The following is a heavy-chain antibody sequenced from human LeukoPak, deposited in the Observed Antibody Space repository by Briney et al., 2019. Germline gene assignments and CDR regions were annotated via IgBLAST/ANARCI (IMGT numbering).Heavy chain of an antibody. D-gene: IGHD3-10*01. V-gene: IGHV7-4-1*02. CDR3: ARAHSVLLWFGDPLDY. CDR1: GYTFTSYA. CDR2: INTNTGNP. J-gene: IGHJ4*02. Sequence: ASVKVSCEASGYTFTSYAMNWVRQAPGQGLEWMGWINTNTGNPTYAQGFTGRFVFSLDTSVSTAYLQISSLKAEDTAVYYCARAHSVLLWFGDPLDYWGQGTLVTVSS.